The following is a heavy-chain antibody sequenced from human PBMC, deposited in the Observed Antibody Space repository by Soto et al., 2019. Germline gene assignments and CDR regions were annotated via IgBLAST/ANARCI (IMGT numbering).Heavy chain of an antibody. CDR1: GFTFSSYA. CDR2: ISGSGSGT. CDR3: TKDQNRVGFIDVVVTANYGMDV. J-gene: IGHJ6*01. V-gene: IGHV3-23*01. Sequence: EVQLLESGGGLVQPGGSLRLSCAASGFTFSSYAMSWVRQAPGKGLDWVSTISGSGSGTYYADSVKGRFTISRDNSKNTLYLQMDRLRAEDTAVYFCTKDQNRVGFIDVVVTANYGMDVW. D-gene: IGHD2-21*02.